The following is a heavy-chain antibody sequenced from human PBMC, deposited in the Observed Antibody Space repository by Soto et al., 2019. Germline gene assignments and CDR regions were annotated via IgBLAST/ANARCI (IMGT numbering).Heavy chain of an antibody. D-gene: IGHD3-10*01. Sequence: ESGGGVLQPGTSLKLSCVTSGFTFSDLGIHWVRQAPGKGLEWVADISFNGIDKWYQDSVEGLFIILRDNFKGTAYLQMNGLTFEDTAMYYCVSGEGRNSHDTRFDYWGQGTLVTVSS. CDR1: GFTFSDLG. CDR3: VSGEGRNSHDTRFDY. V-gene: IGHV3-30*03. CDR2: ISFNGIDK. J-gene: IGHJ4*02.